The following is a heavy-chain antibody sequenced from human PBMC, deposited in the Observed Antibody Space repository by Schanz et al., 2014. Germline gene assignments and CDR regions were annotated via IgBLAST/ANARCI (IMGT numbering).Heavy chain of an antibody. CDR2: IIPILGIA. Sequence: QVQLVQSGAEVKKPGSSVKVSCKASGGTFNSYTINWVRQAPGQGLEWMGRIIPILGIANYAQKFQGRVTITRDTSASSAYMELSSLRSEDTAMYYCARDYYDSSGYYYCDYWGQGTLVTVSS. CDR3: ARDYYDSSGYYYCDY. J-gene: IGHJ4*02. V-gene: IGHV1-69*08. D-gene: IGHD3-22*01. CDR1: GGTFNSYT.